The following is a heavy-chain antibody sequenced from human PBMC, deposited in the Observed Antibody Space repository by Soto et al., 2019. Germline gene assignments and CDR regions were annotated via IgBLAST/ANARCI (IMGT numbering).Heavy chain of an antibody. CDR3: ARHLASYSSSLYSNDYYYYYMDV. D-gene: IGHD6-13*01. J-gene: IGHJ6*03. CDR1: GGSISSYY. Sequence: SEALSLTCTVSGGSISSYYWSWIRQPPGKGLEWIGYIYYSGSTNYNPSLKSRVTISVDTSKNQFSLKLSSVTAADTAVYYCARHLASYSSSLYSNDYYYYYMDVWGKGTTVTAP. CDR2: IYYSGST. V-gene: IGHV4-59*08.